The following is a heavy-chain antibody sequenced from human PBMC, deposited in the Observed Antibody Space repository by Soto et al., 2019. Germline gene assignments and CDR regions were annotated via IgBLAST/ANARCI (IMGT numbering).Heavy chain of an antibody. CDR3: ARDLRHSYANKDWFDP. V-gene: IGHV1-18*01. D-gene: IGHD5-18*01. CDR1: GYTFTSYG. CDR2: ISAYNGNT. J-gene: IGHJ5*02. Sequence: ASVKVSCKASGYTFTSYGISWVRQAPGQGLEWMGWISAYNGNTNYAQKLQGRVTMTTDTSTSTAYMELRSLRSDDTAVYYCARDLRHSYANKDWFDPWGQGTLVTVSS.